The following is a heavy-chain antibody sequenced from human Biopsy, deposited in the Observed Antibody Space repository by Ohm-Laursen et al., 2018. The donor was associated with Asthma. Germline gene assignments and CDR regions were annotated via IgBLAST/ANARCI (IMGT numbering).Heavy chain of an antibody. J-gene: IGHJ3*02. CDR1: GYTFINYA. Sequence: ASVKVSCKSSGYTFINYAIHWVRQAPGHSLEWMGWINAANGNTKYSQKFQGRLTISRDTSASTAYMDLSSLRSEDTTVYYCARTYFDFLTGQVHDAFAMWGQGTMVTVSS. CDR2: INAANGNT. D-gene: IGHD3-9*01. CDR3: ARTYFDFLTGQVHDAFAM. V-gene: IGHV1-3*01.